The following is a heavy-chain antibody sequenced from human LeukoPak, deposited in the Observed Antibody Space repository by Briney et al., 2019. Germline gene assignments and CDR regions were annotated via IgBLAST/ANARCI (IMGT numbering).Heavy chain of an antibody. CDR2: ISSSSSTI. CDR3: ARVYGDYSTGNFGY. CDR1: GFTFSSYS. Sequence: PGGSLRLSCAASGFTFSSYSMNWVRQAPGKGLEWVSYISSSSSTIYYADSVKGRFTISRDNAKNSLYLQMNSLRAEDTAVYYCARVYGDYSTGNFGYWGQGTLVTVSS. V-gene: IGHV3-48*01. D-gene: IGHD4-17*01. J-gene: IGHJ4*02.